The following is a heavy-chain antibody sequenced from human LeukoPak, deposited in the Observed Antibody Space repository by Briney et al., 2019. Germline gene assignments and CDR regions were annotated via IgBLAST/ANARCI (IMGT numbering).Heavy chain of an antibody. CDR2: INPNSGGT. CDR3: ARDLGVVPTTHIKD. V-gene: IGHV1-2*02. CDR1: GYTFTGYY. J-gene: IGHJ4*02. D-gene: IGHD3-3*01. Sequence: GASVKVSCKASGYTFTGYYMHWVRQAPGQGLEWMGWINPNSGGTNYAQKFQGRVTMTRDTSISTAYMELSRLRSDDTAVYYCARDLGVVPTTHIKDWGQGNLVTVSS.